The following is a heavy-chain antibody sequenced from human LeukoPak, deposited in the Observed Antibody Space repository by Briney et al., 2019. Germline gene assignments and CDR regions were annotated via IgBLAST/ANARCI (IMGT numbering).Heavy chain of an antibody. D-gene: IGHD3-10*01. Sequence: PSETLSLTCTVSGGSTSSHYWSWIRQPPGKTLEWIGYIYYSGSTNYNPSLRSRVTISVDSSKNQFSLKLSSVTAADTAVYYCARGSGQWGFDSWGQGTLVTVSS. CDR1: GGSTSSHY. V-gene: IGHV4-59*11. J-gene: IGHJ4*02. CDR3: ARGSGQWGFDS. CDR2: IYYSGST.